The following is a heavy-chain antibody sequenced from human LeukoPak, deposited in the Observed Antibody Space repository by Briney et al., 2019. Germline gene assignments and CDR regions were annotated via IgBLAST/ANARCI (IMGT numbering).Heavy chain of an antibody. CDR3: AKDAPSSSWWLTAKNDAFDI. CDR2: ISGSGGST. J-gene: IGHJ3*02. V-gene: IGHV3-23*01. D-gene: IGHD6-13*01. Sequence: GGSLRLSCAASGFTFSSYAMSWVRQAPGKGLEWVSAISGSGGSTYYADSVKGRFTISRDNSKNTLYLQMNSLRAEDTAVYYCAKDAPSSSWWLTAKNDAFDIWGQGTMVTVSS. CDR1: GFTFSSYA.